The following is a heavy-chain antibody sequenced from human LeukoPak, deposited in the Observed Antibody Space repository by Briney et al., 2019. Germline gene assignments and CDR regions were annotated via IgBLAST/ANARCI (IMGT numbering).Heavy chain of an antibody. CDR3: AKDSAAAGFNHFDY. CDR1: GFTFDDYA. Sequence: PGGSLRLSCAASGFTFDDYAMHWVRQAPGKGLEWVSGISWNSGSIGYADSVKGRFTISRDNAKNSLYLQMNGLRAEDMALYYCAKDSAAAGFNHFDYWGQGTLVTVSS. D-gene: IGHD6-13*01. CDR2: ISWNSGSI. J-gene: IGHJ4*02. V-gene: IGHV3-9*03.